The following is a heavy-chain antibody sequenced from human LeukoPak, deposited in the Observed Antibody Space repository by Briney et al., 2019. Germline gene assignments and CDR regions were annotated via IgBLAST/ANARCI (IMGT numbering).Heavy chain of an antibody. J-gene: IGHJ3*02. CDR2: ISAYNGNT. CDR1: GYTFTSYG. D-gene: IGHD6-19*01. Sequence: ASVKVSCKGSGYTFTSYGISWVRQAPGQGLEWMGWISAYNGNTNYAQKLQGRVTMTTDTSTSTAYMELRSLRSDDTAVYYCARDLEGAVAGYDAFDIWGQGTMVTVSS. V-gene: IGHV1-18*01. CDR3: ARDLEGAVAGYDAFDI.